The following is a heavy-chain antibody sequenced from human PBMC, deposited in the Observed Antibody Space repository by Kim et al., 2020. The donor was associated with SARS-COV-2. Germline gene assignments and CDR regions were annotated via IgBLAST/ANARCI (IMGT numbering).Heavy chain of an antibody. V-gene: IGHV4-34*01. J-gene: IGHJ4*02. D-gene: IGHD3-10*01. CDR1: GGSFSGYY. CDR3: ASGMVRGFPGARFDY. CDR2: INHSGST. Sequence: SETLSLTCAVYGGSFSGYYWSWIRQPPGKGLEWIGEINHSGSTNYNPSLKSRVTISVDTSKNQFSLKLSSVTAADTAVYYCASGMVRGFPGARFDYWGQGTLVTVSS.